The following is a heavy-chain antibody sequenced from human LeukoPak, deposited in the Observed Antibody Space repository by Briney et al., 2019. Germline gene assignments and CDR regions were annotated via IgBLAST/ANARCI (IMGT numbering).Heavy chain of an antibody. V-gene: IGHV3-74*01. CDR3: ARVGYCSSTSCWNFDY. Sequence: GGSLRLSCAASGFTFSNYWMHWVRQAPGKGLVWVSRINSDGSSTSYADSVKGRFTISRDNAKNTLYLQMNSLRAEDTAVYYCARVGYCSSTSCWNFDYWGQGTLVTVSS. CDR2: INSDGSST. J-gene: IGHJ4*02. CDR1: GFTFSNYW. D-gene: IGHD2-2*01.